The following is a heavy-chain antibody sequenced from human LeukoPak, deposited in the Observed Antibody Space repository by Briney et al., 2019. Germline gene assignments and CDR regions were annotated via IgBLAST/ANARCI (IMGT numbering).Heavy chain of an antibody. V-gene: IGHV1-69*04. CDR2: IIPILGIA. CDR3: ARKRSYYYDSSGYFDY. J-gene: IGHJ4*02. Sequence: SVKVSCKASGGTFSSYAISWVRQAPGQGLEWMGRIIPILGIANYAQKFQGRVTITADKSTSTAYMELSSLRSEDTAVYYCARKRSYYYDSSGYFDYWGQGTRVTVSS. CDR1: GGTFSSYA. D-gene: IGHD3-22*01.